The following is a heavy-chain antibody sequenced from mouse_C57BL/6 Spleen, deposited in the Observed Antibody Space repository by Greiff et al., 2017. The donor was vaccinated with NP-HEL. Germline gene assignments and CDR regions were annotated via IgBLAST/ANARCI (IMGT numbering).Heavy chain of an antibody. Sequence: QVQLQQPGAELVKPGASVKMSCKASGYTFTSYWITWVKQRPGQGLEWIGDIYPGSGSTNYNEKFKSKATLTVDTSSSTAYMQLSSLASEDSSVYYCARETTVVATNYFDYWGQGTTLTVSS. CDR2: IYPGSGST. J-gene: IGHJ2*01. V-gene: IGHV1-55*01. CDR3: ARETTVVATNYFDY. CDR1: GYTFTSYW. D-gene: IGHD1-1*01.